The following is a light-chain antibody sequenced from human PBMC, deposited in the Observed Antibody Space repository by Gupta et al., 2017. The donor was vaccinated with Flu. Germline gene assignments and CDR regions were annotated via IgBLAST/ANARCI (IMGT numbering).Light chain of an antibody. J-gene: IGKJ2*01. CDR1: QSLLHSNGYNY. Sequence: DIVMTQSPLSLPVTPGEPASISCRSSQSLLHSNGYNYLDWYLQKPGQSPQLLIYLGSNRASGVPDRFSGSGSGTDFTLKISRVEAEDVGVYYCRQALQTLYIFGQGTKLDIK. CDR2: LGS. V-gene: IGKV2-28*01. CDR3: RQALQTLYI.